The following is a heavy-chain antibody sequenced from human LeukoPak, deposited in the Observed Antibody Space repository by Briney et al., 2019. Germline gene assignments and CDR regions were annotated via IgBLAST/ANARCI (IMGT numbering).Heavy chain of an antibody. Sequence: GRSLRLSCAASGFTFDDYAMHWVRQAPGKGLEWVSGISWNSGSIGYADSAKGRFTISRDNAKNSLYLQMNSLRAEDTALYYCAKGRYYYDSSGYRLSYFDYWGQGTLVTVSS. V-gene: IGHV3-9*01. CDR2: ISWNSGSI. D-gene: IGHD3-22*01. CDR1: GFTFDDYA. CDR3: AKGRYYYDSSGYRLSYFDY. J-gene: IGHJ4*02.